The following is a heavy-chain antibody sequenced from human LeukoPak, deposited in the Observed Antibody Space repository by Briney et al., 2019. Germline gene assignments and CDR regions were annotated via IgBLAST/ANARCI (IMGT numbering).Heavy chain of an antibody. CDR3: AKYGGSPANYFDY. D-gene: IGHD1-26*01. CDR1: GDSISAYY. V-gene: IGHV4-59*08. Sequence: PSETLSLTCTVSGDSISAYYWSWVRQPPGKGLEWIAYIHYTGSINYNPSLKSRVTISMDTSKSQFPLHVNSVTAADTAVYYCAKYGGSPANYFDYWGRGTLVTVSS. J-gene: IGHJ4*02. CDR2: IHYTGSI.